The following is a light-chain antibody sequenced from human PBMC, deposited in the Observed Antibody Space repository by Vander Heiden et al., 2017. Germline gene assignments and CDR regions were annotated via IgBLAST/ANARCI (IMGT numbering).Light chain of an antibody. J-gene: IGKJ4*02. CDR1: QGISSY. CDR2: AAS. V-gene: IGKV1-8*01. CDR3: QQHDSYRRT. Sequence: IRITQSPSSLSASTGDRVTITCRASQGISSYLAWYQQKPGKAPKLLIYAASTLQSGVPSRFSGSGSGTDFTLTISSLQSEDFATYYCQQHDSYRRTFGGGTKVEIK.